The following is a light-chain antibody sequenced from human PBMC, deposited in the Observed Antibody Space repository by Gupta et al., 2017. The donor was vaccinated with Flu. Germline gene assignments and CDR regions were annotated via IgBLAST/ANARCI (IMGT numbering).Light chain of an antibody. V-gene: IGKV1-39*01. CDR2: DST. CDR3: QQMTSNRHMRT. Sequence: SLSESVGDRGTITCRARQNIDKYLDWYWKKQSKAPARLIYDSTNWHWEGGSTCSGSGGGTDSNFTINSGRPEDYESYYCQQMTSNRHMRTFGQGTKVEI. CDR1: QNIDKY. J-gene: IGKJ2*02.